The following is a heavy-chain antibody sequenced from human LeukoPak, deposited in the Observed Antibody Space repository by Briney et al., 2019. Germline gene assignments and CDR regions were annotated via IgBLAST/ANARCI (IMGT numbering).Heavy chain of an antibody. CDR2: MNPNSGNT. Sequence: ASVEVSCKASGYTFTSYDINWVRQATGQGLEWMGWMNPNSGNTGYAQKFQGRVTMTRNTSISTAYMELSSLRSEDTAVYYCARVPAATKGNYYYGMDVWGQGTTVTVSS. D-gene: IGHD2-2*01. V-gene: IGHV1-8*01. J-gene: IGHJ6*02. CDR1: GYTFTSYD. CDR3: ARVPAATKGNYYYGMDV.